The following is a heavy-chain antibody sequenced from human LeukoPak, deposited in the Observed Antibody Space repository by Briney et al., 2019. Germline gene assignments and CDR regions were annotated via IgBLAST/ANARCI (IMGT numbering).Heavy chain of an antibody. D-gene: IGHD1-1*01. J-gene: IGHJ6*02. V-gene: IGHV3-21*01. CDR3: ARVMEGTGTTLVLYYYYGMDV. Sequence: GGSLRLSCAASGFTFSSYSMNWVRQAPGKGLEWVSSISSSSSYIYYADSVKGRFTISRDNAKNSLYLQMNSLRAEDTAVYYCARVMEGTGTTLVLYYYYGMDVWGQGTTVTVSS. CDR1: GFTFSSYS. CDR2: ISSSSSYI.